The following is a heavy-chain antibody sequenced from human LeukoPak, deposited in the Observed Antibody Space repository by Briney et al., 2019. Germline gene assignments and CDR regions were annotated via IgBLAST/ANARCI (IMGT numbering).Heavy chain of an antibody. CDR2: RSIYNGNT. V-gene: IGHV1-18*01. Sequence: ASVKVSCKASGCDFINYGISWVRQAPGQGLEWMGWRSIYNGNTDYKLQGRVTMTTDTSTSTAYMELRSLRSGDTAVYYCARGGPFPSSSSSREYYLDYWGQGTLVTVSS. D-gene: IGHD6-6*01. CDR1: GCDFINYG. J-gene: IGHJ4*02. CDR3: ARGGPFPSSSSSREYYLDY.